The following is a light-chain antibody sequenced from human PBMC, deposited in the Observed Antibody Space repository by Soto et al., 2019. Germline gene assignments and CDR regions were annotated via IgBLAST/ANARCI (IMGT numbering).Light chain of an antibody. Sequence: QSALTQPASVSGSPGQPIPTPSLETSGNVGSYNLVSWYQQHPGKAPKPMIYEVSKRPSGVSNRFSGSKSGNTASLTISGLQAEDEADYYCCSYAGSSTYVVFGGGTKLTVL. V-gene: IGLV2-23*02. J-gene: IGLJ2*01. CDR1: SGNVGSYNL. CDR3: CSYAGSSTYVV. CDR2: EVS.